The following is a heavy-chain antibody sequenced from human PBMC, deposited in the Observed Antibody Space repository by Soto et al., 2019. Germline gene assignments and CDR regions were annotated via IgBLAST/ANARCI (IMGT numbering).Heavy chain of an antibody. J-gene: IGHJ4*02. CDR1: GFTFSNYG. CDR2: IWYDGSNK. V-gene: IGHV3-33*01. Sequence: GGSLRLSCAASGFTFSNYGMHWVRQAPGKGLEWVAVIWYDGSNKYYADSVKGRFTISRDNSKNTLYVQMISLRAEDTAVYYCARDPSHGSGSYLDYWGQGTLVTVSS. D-gene: IGHD3-10*01. CDR3: ARDPSHGSGSYLDY.